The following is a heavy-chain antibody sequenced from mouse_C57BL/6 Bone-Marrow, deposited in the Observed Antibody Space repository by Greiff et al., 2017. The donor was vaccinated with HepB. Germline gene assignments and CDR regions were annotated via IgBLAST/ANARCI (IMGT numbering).Heavy chain of an antibody. CDR3: ATITTAGV. J-gene: IGHJ1*03. Sequence: QVQLKESGPGLVQPSQSLSITCTVSGFSFTSYGVHWVRQSPGKGLEWLGVIWSGGSTDYNAAFISRLSISKDNSKSQVFFKMNSLQADDTAIYYCATITTAGVWGTGTTVTVSS. CDR1: GFSFTSYG. CDR2: IWSGGST. D-gene: IGHD1-2*01. V-gene: IGHV2-2*01.